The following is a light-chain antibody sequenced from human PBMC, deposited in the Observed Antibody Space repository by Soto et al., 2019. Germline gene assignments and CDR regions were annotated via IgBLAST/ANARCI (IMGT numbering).Light chain of an antibody. V-gene: IGKV3-11*01. CDR3: ERPRAATRT. Sequence: CRASQSFRGLLAWYQQKHGQAPRLLIYDAYNRATGIPPRFSGSGSGTDFTITLRSLENGYTSVYYCERPRAATRTFGQGTRLEIK. J-gene: IGKJ5*01. CDR1: QSFRGL. CDR2: DAY.